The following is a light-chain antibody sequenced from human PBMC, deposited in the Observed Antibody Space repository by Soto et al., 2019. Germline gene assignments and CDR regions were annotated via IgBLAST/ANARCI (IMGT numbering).Light chain of an antibody. Sequence: QSVLTQPPSASGTPGQRVTISCSGSSSNIGSNTVNWYQQLPGTAPKVLIYSNNERPSGVPHRFSGSKTGTSASLAISGLQSEDEADYHCAAGDDSLNGVVFGGGTKLTVL. CDR2: SNN. V-gene: IGLV1-44*01. CDR1: SSNIGSNT. CDR3: AAGDDSLNGVV. J-gene: IGLJ2*01.